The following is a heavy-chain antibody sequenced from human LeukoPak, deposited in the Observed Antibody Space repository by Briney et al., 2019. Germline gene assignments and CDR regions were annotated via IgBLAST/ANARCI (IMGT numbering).Heavy chain of an antibody. V-gene: IGHV4-59*12. CDR2: IYYSGST. J-gene: IGHJ6*02. CDR1: GGSISSYY. D-gene: IGHD6-13*01. CDR3: ARDVYSSSWSDYYYYYYGMDV. Sequence: SETLSLTCTVSGGSISSYYWSWIRQPPGKGLEWIGYIYYSGSTNYNPSLKSRVTISVDTSKNQFSLKLSSVTAADTAVYYCARDVYSSSWSDYYYYYYGMDVWGQGTTVTVSS.